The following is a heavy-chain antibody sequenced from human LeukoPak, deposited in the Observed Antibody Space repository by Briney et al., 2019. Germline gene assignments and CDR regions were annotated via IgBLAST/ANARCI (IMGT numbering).Heavy chain of an antibody. CDR1: GYSFTSYW. V-gene: IGHV5-51*01. D-gene: IGHD5-18*01. J-gene: IGHJ4*02. Sequence: GESLKISRKGSGYSFTSYWIGWVRQMPGKGLEWMGIIYPSDSDTTYSPSFQGQVTISADRSISTAYLQWSSLKASDTAIYYCARQASKYSYASYWGQGTLVTVSS. CDR3: ARQASKYSYASY. CDR2: IYPSDSDT.